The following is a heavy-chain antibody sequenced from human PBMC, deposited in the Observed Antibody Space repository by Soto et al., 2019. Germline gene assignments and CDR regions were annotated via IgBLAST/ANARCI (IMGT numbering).Heavy chain of an antibody. D-gene: IGHD1-1*01. V-gene: IGHV3-30*03. CDR3: ATEANGRNEDIRY. CDR1: GFTFSDYG. CDR2: ISQYGTNK. Sequence: QVQLVESGGNVVQPGRSLRLSCAASGFTFSDYGMHWVRQAPGKGLEWVALISQYGTNKYYADSVKGRFTISRDNSKNTLYLGVNSQRPEDTAVYYCATEANGRNEDIRYWGRGTLVTVSS. J-gene: IGHJ4*02.